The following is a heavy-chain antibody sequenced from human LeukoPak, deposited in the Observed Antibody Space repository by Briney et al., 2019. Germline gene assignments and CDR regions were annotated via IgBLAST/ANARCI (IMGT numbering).Heavy chain of an antibody. CDR3: AKGAAAGLVDWFDP. Sequence: GGSLRLSCAVSGFTFTNFAMMWVRQAPGKGLQWVSSITGDGATYYADSVRGRFMLSRDTSKNALYLQMNSLTAEDTALYYCAKGAAAGLVDWFDPWGQGTLVTVSS. V-gene: IGHV3-23*01. D-gene: IGHD6-25*01. CDR1: GFTFTNFA. CDR2: ITGDGAT. J-gene: IGHJ5*02.